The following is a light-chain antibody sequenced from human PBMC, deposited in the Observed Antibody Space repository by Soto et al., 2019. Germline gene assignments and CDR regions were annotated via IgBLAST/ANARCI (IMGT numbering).Light chain of an antibody. CDR3: QQSYSTPRT. Sequence: IQMTQSPSSLSASVGDRVTITCQVSQSISSYLNWYQQKPGKAPKILIYAASSLQSGVPSRFSGSGSGTDFTLTISSLQPEDFATYYCQQSYSTPRTFGQGTKVEIK. CDR2: AAS. CDR1: QSISSY. V-gene: IGKV1-39*01. J-gene: IGKJ1*01.